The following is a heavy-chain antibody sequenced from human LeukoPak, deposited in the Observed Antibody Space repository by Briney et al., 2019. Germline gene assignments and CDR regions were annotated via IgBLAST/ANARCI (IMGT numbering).Heavy chain of an antibody. CDR2: INPNSGGT. V-gene: IGHV1-2*02. CDR1: RYTFTGYY. J-gene: IGHJ4*02. Sequence: ASVKVSCKASRYTFTGYYMHWVRQAPGQGLEWMGWINPNSGGTNYAQKFQGRVTMTRDTSISTAYMELSRLRSDDTAVYYCAWSGYDQYYFDYWGQGTLVTVSS. D-gene: IGHD5-12*01. CDR3: AWSGYDQYYFDY.